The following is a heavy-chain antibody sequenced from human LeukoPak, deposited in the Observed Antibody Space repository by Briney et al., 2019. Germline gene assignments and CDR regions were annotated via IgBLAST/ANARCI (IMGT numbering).Heavy chain of an antibody. V-gene: IGHV3-23*01. Sequence: GGSLRLSCAASGFTFSSYAMSWVRQAPGKGLKWVSAISGSGGSTYYADSVKGRFTISRDNSKNTLYLQMNSLRAEDTAVYYCATNTAMVTNRFDYWGQGTLVTVSS. J-gene: IGHJ4*02. CDR2: ISGSGGST. CDR1: GFTFSSYA. CDR3: ATNTAMVTNRFDY. D-gene: IGHD5-18*01.